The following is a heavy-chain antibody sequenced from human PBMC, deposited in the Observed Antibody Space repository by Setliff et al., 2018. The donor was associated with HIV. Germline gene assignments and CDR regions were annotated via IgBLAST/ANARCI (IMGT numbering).Heavy chain of an antibody. D-gene: IGHD2-2*02. V-gene: IGHV4-4*09. CDR3: ARQERYCTSADCYRYFNY. J-gene: IGHJ4*02. CDR1: GGSISTYY. CDR2: IYTSGST. Sequence: PSETLSLTCTVSGGSISTYYWTWIRQPPGNGLEWIGYIYTSGSTSYNPSLKSRLTISLDTSKNQFSLKLSSVNAADTAVYYCARQERYCTSADCYRYFNYWGQGTLVTVSS.